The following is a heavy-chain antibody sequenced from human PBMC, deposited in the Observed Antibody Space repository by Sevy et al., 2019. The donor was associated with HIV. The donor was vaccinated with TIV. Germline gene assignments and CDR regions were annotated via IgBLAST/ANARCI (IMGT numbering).Heavy chain of an antibody. CDR2: INHSGST. Sequence: SETLSLTCAVYGGSFSGYYWSWIRQPPGKGLEWIGEINHSGSTNYNPSLKSRVTISVDTSKNQFSLKLSSVTAEDTAVYYCARDPRLDGYCSGGSCEYGMDVWGQGTTVTVSS. CDR3: ARDPRLDGYCSGGSCEYGMDV. D-gene: IGHD2-15*01. CDR1: GGSFSGYY. J-gene: IGHJ6*02. V-gene: IGHV4-34*01.